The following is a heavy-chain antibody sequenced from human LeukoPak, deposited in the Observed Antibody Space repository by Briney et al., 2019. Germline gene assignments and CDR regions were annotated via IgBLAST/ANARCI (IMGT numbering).Heavy chain of an antibody. D-gene: IGHD1-20*01. CDR1: RFIFSSYH. CDR3: ARGTNWSPLDFDY. V-gene: IGHV3-21*01. J-gene: IGHJ4*02. CDR2: ISSSNSFI. Sequence: GGSLRLSCAASRFIFSSYHLHWVRQPPGKGLEWVSSISSSNSFIYYADSMKGRFTISRDNAKNSLYLQMNSLRAEDTAVYYCARGTNWSPLDFDYWGQGTLVTVSS.